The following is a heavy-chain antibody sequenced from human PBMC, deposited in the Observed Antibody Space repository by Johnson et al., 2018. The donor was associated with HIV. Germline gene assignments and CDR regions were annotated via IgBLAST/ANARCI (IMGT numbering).Heavy chain of an antibody. J-gene: IGHJ3*02. CDR3: ARLSLNAFDI. CDR2: ISCAGGNK. V-gene: IGHV3-30-3*01. CDR1: GFTFSTYA. Sequence: QVQLLESGGGVVQPGRSLRLSCVASGFTFSTYAMDWVRQAPGKGLEWVAVISCAGGNKYYADSVKGRFTISRYNSKNKLYLQLNSLSAEDTAVYYCARLSLNAFDIWGQGTMVTVSS.